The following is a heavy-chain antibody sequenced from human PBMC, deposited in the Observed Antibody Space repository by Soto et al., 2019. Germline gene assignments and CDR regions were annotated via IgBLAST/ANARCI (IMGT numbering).Heavy chain of an antibody. J-gene: IGHJ4*01. CDR2: ISGGGRT. CDR3: VPHGMSVRGGVVSFAY. D-gene: IGHD3-10*01. CDR1: XLXXSXXX. Sequence: EVQLVVXGGGLXXXXXXXXXSXVESXLXXSXXXXXWVXQXXGXXXXXVSSISGGGRTFYSDSVKGRFTISRDNSKNTLDLKMNSLRGEDTAEYYCVPHGMSVRGGVVSFAYWGHGTHVTVSS. V-gene: IGHV3-23*04.